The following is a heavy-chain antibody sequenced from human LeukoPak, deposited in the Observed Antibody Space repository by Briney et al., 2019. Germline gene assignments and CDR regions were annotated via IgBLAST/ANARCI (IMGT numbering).Heavy chain of an antibody. CDR2: IYHSGSA. CDR3: ARVREAYTNPFFDY. Sequence: PSQTLSLTCAVSGGSFSSDDYYWSWIRQPPGKGLEWIGYIYHSGSAYYNPSLKSRVTISVDSSQNQFSLKLSSVTAADTAVYYCARVREAYTNPFFDYWGQGTLVTVSS. CDR1: GGSFSSDDYY. V-gene: IGHV4-30-2*01. J-gene: IGHJ4*02. D-gene: IGHD4-11*01.